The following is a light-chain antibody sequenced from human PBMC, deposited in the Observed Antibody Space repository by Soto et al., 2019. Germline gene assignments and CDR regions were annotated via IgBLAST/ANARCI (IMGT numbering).Light chain of an antibody. CDR3: QQYGSSPLT. CDR1: QSVSSSY. CDR2: GAS. Sequence: EIVLMQSPGTLSLSPGERATLSCRASQSVSSSYLGWYQQKPGQPPRLLIYGASSRATGIPDRFSGSGSGTDFTLTISRLEPEDFAVYYCQQYGSSPLTFGGGTKVDIK. J-gene: IGKJ4*01. V-gene: IGKV3-20*01.